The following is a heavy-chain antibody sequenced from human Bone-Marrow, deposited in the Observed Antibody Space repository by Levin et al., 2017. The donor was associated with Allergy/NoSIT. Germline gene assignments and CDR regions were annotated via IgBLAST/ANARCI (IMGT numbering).Heavy chain of an antibody. D-gene: IGHD2-15*01. V-gene: IGHV1-2*02. CDR2: INPNTGVT. CDR1: GFTFTDYY. CDR3: ARGGSRLSD. Sequence: ASVKVSCKTSGFTFTDYYLHWVRQAPGQGLEWMGWINPNTGVTNYAQRFQGRVTMNRDTSINTAYMELTWLKSDDTAVIYCARGGSRLSDWGQGTLVTVSS. J-gene: IGHJ4*02.